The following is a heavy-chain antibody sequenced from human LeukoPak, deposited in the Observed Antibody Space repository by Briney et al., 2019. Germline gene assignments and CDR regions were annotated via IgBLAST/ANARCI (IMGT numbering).Heavy chain of an antibody. Sequence: ASVKVSCKASGYTFTSYAIIWVRQASGQGLEWMGWISANNGNTNYAQKLQGRVTMTTDTSTSTAYMELRTLTSDDTAVYYCARQIVGATNWFDPWGQGTLVTVSS. J-gene: IGHJ5*02. CDR3: ARQIVGATNWFDP. CDR1: GYTFTSYA. D-gene: IGHD1-26*01. V-gene: IGHV1-18*01. CDR2: ISANNGNT.